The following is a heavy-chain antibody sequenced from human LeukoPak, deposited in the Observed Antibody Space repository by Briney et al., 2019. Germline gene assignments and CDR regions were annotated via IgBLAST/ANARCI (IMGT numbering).Heavy chain of an antibody. J-gene: IGHJ5*02. CDR2: INSDGSST. Sequence: PGGSLRLSYAASGFTFSSYWMHWVRQAPGKGLVWVSRINSDGSSTSYADSVKGRFTISRDNAKNTLYLQMNSLRAEDTAVYYCARVGGSFHWFDPWGQGTLVTVSS. CDR1: GFTFSSYW. V-gene: IGHV3-74*01. CDR3: ARVGGSFHWFDP. D-gene: IGHD1-26*01.